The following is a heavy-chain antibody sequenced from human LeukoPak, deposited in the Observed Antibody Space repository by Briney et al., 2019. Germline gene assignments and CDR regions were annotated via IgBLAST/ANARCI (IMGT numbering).Heavy chain of an antibody. Sequence: PSETLSLTCAVYGGSFSDYYWSWIRQPPGKGLEWIGEINHSGSTNYNPSLKSRVTISVDTSKNQFSLKLSSVTAADTAVYYCARGGYDYVWGSYRYPRYFDYWGQGTLVTVSS. CDR3: ARGGYDYVWGSYRYPRYFDY. V-gene: IGHV4-34*01. J-gene: IGHJ4*02. CDR1: GGSFSDYY. D-gene: IGHD3-16*02. CDR2: INHSGST.